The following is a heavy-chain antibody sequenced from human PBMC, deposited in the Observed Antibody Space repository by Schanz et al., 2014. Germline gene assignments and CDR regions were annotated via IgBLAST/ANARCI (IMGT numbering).Heavy chain of an antibody. CDR3: ARDPGGTKTHGL. D-gene: IGHD2-15*01. CDR2: IYSDGST. V-gene: IGHV3-66*01. J-gene: IGHJ4*02. Sequence: VQLVESGGGLVQPGGSLRLSCAASGFTVSNNYMSWVRQAPGKGLECVSIIYSDGSTYYVDSLKGRFIISRDNSKNTVYLQMNSLRAEVTAVYYCARDPGGTKTHGLWGQGTLVTVSS. CDR1: GFTVSNNY.